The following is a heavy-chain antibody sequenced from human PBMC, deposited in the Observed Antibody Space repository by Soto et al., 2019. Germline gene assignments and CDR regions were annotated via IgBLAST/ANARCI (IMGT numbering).Heavy chain of an antibody. J-gene: IGHJ2*01. V-gene: IGHV1-8*01. CDR1: GYTFTSYD. CDR3: ASGRGQGVMQLDL. D-gene: IGHD3-16*01. Sequence: QVQLVQSGAEVKKPGASVKVSCKASGYTFTSYDINWVRQATGQGLEWMGWMNPNSGNTGYAQKFQGRVTMNKNTSIRTAYMALTSLRSEDTVVYYCASGRGQGVMQLDLWGRGTLFTVSS. CDR2: MNPNSGNT.